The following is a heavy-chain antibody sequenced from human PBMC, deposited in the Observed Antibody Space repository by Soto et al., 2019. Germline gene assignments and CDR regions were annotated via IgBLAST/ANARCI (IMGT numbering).Heavy chain of an antibody. CDR2: IYSGGST. Sequence: PGGSLRLSCAASGFTVSSNYMSWVRQAPGKGLEGVSVIYSGGSTYYADSVKGRFTISRHNSKNTPYLQMNSLRAEDTAVYYCASNQVPAAISCCPPYYYYMDVWGKGTTVTVSS. CDR1: GFTVSSNY. V-gene: IGHV3-53*04. J-gene: IGHJ6*03. CDR3: ASNQVPAAISCCPPYYYYMDV. D-gene: IGHD2-2*01.